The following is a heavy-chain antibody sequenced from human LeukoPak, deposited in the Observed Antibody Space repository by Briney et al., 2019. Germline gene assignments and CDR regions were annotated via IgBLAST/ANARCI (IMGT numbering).Heavy chain of an antibody. Sequence: ASVKVSCKASGYTFTSYGISWVRPAPGQGLAWMGWISGYNSNPKYAQKFQGRVTMTTDTSTSTAYMELRGLTSDDTAVYYCARVRYQLLEYFDYWGQGTLVTVSS. D-gene: IGHD2-2*01. CDR2: ISGYNSNP. J-gene: IGHJ4*02. V-gene: IGHV1-18*01. CDR1: GYTFTSYG. CDR3: ARVRYQLLEYFDY.